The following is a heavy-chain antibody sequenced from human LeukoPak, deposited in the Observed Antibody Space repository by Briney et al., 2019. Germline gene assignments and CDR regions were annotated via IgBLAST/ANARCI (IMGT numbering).Heavy chain of an antibody. Sequence: ASVKVSCKASGYTFTSYDINWVRQATGQGLEWMGWMNPNSGNTGYAQKFQGRVTMTRNTSISTAYMELSSLRSEDTAVYYCARTPEVNGDYGVWGQGTTVTVSS. V-gene: IGHV1-8*01. D-gene: IGHD4-17*01. CDR2: MNPNSGNT. CDR1: GYTFTSYD. CDR3: ARTPEVNGDYGV. J-gene: IGHJ6*02.